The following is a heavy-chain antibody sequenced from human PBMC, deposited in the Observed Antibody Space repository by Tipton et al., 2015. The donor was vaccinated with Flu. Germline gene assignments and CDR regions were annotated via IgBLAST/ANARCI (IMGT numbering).Heavy chain of an antibody. CDR2: IYHSGST. J-gene: IGHJ4*02. Sequence: TLSLTCTISGDSISSGYYWGWVRQPPGKGLEWIGTIYHSGSTYYNPSLKSRVTISVDTSKNQFSLKLSSVTAADTAVYYCARHTGDSVRGIIDYWGQGTLVTVSS. CDR3: ARHTGDSVRGIIDY. V-gene: IGHV4-38-2*02. D-gene: IGHD3-10*02. CDR1: GDSISSGYY.